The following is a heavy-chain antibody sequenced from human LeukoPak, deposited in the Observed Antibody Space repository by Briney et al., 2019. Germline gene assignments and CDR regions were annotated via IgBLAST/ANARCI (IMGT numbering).Heavy chain of an antibody. Sequence: LGESLKISCKGSGYSFTSYWIGWVRQIPGKGLEWMGNIYPGDSDTRYRTSLQAHVTISADKYIRTASLQWSSLTASDTAMYYCARLNDIFTGDYLALDYWGQGTLVTVSS. V-gene: IGHV5-51*01. D-gene: IGHD3-9*01. CDR1: GYSFTSYW. CDR3: ARLNDIFTGDYLALDY. CDR2: IYPGDSDT. J-gene: IGHJ4*02.